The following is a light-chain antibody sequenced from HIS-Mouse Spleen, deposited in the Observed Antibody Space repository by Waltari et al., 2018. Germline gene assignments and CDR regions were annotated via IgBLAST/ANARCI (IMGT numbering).Light chain of an antibody. V-gene: IGLV3-10*01. Sequence: SYELTQPPSVSVSPGQTARITCSGDALPNKYAYWVQQKSGQAPVLVINEDSKRPSGFPERFTGSSSGTMATLTISGAQVEDEADYYCYSTDSSCNHRVFGGGTKLTVL. CDR1: ALPNKY. J-gene: IGLJ2*01. CDR2: EDS. CDR3: YSTDSSCNHRV.